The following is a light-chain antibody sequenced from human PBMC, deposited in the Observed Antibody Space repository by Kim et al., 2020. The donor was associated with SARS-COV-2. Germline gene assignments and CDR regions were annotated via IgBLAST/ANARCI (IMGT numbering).Light chain of an antibody. CDR2: GKN. Sequence: SSELTQDSAVSVALGQTVRITCQGDSLRSYYAIWYQQKPGQAPILVIYGKNNRPSGILDRFSGSSSGNTASLTITGTQAGDEADYYCNSRVSNDNVVFGG. J-gene: IGLJ2*01. CDR3: NSRVSNDNVV. V-gene: IGLV3-19*01. CDR1: SLRSYY.